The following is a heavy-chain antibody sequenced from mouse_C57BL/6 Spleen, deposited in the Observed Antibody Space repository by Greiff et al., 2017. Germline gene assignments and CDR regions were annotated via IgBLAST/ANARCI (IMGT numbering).Heavy chain of an antibody. D-gene: IGHD2-3*01. CDR1: GFTFSSYT. Sequence: EVQLQESGGGLVKPGGSLKLSCAASGFTFSSYTMSWVRQTPEKRLEWVATISGGGGNTYYPDSVKGRFTISRDNAKNTLYLQMSSLRSEDTALYYCARGGDGYYAFYYAMDYWGQGTSVTVSS. CDR3: ARGGDGYYAFYYAMDY. J-gene: IGHJ4*01. CDR2: ISGGGGNT. V-gene: IGHV5-9*01.